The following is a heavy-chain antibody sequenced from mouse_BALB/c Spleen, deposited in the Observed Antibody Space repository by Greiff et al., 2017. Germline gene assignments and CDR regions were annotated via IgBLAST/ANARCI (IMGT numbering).Heavy chain of an antibody. CDR2: IYPGNSDT. CDR1: GYSFTSYW. Sequence: VHVKQSGTVLARPGASVKMSCKASGYSFTSYWMHWVKQRPGQGLEWIGAIYPGNSDTSYNQKFKGKAKLTAVTSASTAYMELSSLTNEDSAVYYCTIKGYTYDDGDWYFDVWGAGTTVTVSS. CDR3: TIKGYTYDDGDWYFDV. D-gene: IGHD5-1-1*01. V-gene: IGHV1-5*01. J-gene: IGHJ1*01.